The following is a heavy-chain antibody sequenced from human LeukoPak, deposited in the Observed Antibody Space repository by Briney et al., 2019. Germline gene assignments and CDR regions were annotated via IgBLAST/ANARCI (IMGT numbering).Heavy chain of an antibody. V-gene: IGHV3-23*01. Sequence: GGSLRLSCAASGFAFSSYAMSWVRQAPGKGLEWGSATSSSGSNTNYPDSVKGRFTISRDNSKNTLFLQMSSLSADDTAVYYCAKARTFYDFLTGYLDFDFWGQGTLVTVSS. CDR1: GFAFSSYA. J-gene: IGHJ4*02. CDR2: TSSSGSNT. CDR3: AKARTFYDFLTGYLDFDF. D-gene: IGHD3-9*01.